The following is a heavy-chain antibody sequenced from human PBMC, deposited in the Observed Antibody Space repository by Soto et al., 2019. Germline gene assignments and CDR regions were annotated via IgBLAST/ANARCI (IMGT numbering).Heavy chain of an antibody. V-gene: IGHV3-74*01. CDR1: GFTFSNYW. CDR2: INSDGSTT. Sequence: EVQLVESGEGLVQPGGSLRLSCAATGFTFSNYWMHWVRQAPGKGLVWVSRINSDGSTTNYADSVKGRFTISRDNAKNTLYLQMNSLRAEDTAVYYCARGNYYSMDVWDQGTTVTVSS. CDR3: ARGNYYSMDV. J-gene: IGHJ6*02.